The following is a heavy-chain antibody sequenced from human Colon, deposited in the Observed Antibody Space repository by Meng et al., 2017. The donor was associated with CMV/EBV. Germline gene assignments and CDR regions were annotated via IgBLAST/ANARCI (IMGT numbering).Heavy chain of an antibody. CDR1: GGCFSNYY. V-gene: IGHV4-34*01. Sequence: QVQPREWARGHLNQSGSLSLTGFGSGGCFSNYYWSWIPQSPGQGLEWIGDNHQSRITNHTPSLKSRVTISIDTSKNQFSLKLSSVTAAATALYYCAGGTYQAWEVLYFWGQGTLVTVSS. J-gene: IGHJ4*02. CDR3: AGGTYQAWEVLYF. CDR2: NHQSRIT. D-gene: IGHD3-10*01.